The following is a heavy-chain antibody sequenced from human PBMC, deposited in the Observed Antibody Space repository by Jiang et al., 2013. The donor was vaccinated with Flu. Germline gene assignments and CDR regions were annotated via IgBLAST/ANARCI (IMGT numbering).Heavy chain of an antibody. V-gene: IGHV3-23*03. CDR2: IYSDGDT. J-gene: IGHJ4*02. Sequence: ESGGGLVQPGGSLRLSCAASGFTFSSYAMTWVRQAPGKGLEWVSVIYSDGDTYYADSVTGRFSISRDMSKNTLHLEMNSLRAEDTAMYFCARALTWGRYGANLYYIDSWGPGTLVTVSS. CDR1: GFTFSSYA. CDR3: ARALTWGRYGANLYYIDS. D-gene: IGHD3-16*01.